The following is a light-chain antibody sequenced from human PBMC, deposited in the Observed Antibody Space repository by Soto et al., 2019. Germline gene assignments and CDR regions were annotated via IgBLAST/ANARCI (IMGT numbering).Light chain of an antibody. CDR1: QSLVNSDGNTY. V-gene: IGKV2-30*01. Sequence: IVMTQSPLSLPVTLGQPASISCRSSQSLVNSDGNTYLHWFQQRPGQSPRRLMYRVSNRDSGVPGSLSRSQSGTDFTLRVKTGEAEDVGVYQCLQGTHWPGTFGQGTKVEIK. J-gene: IGKJ1*01. CDR3: LQGTHWPGT. CDR2: RVS.